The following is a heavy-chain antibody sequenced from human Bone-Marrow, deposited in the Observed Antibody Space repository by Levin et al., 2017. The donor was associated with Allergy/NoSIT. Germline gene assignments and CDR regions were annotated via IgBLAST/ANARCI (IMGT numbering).Heavy chain of an antibody. D-gene: IGHD3-10*01. Sequence: PGGSLRLSCAASGFTFSSYGMHWVRQAPGKGLEWVAVIWYDGSNKYYADSVKGRFTISRDNSKNTLYLQMNSLRAEDTAVYYCARDWAMVRGVTRYNWFDPWGQGTLVTVSS. CDR2: IWYDGSNK. J-gene: IGHJ5*02. V-gene: IGHV3-33*01. CDR3: ARDWAMVRGVTRYNWFDP. CDR1: GFTFSSYG.